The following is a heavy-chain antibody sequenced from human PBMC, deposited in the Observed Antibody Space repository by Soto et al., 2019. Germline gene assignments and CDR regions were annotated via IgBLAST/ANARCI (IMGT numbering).Heavy chain of an antibody. CDR3: ARAPNVVVVTVVPDFDY. D-gene: IGHD2-21*02. V-gene: IGHV4-31*03. J-gene: IGHJ4*02. CDR1: GGSLRRNNHY. Sequence: TPSPPFTIPGGSLRRNNHYLGWVRPYPRKGLEWIGYIYHTGRTYNNPSLESRVTISVDTSKNQFSLKLTSVTAADTAVYYCARAPNVVVVTVVPDFDYWGQGTLVTVSS. CDR2: IYHTGRT.